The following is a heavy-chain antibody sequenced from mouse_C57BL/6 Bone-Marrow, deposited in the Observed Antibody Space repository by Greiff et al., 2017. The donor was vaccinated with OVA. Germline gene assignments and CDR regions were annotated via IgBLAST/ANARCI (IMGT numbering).Heavy chain of an antibody. V-gene: IGHV1-80*01. CDR1: GYAFSSYW. D-gene: IGHD2-3*01. CDR3: ARKNPEFYDGYYGDAMDY. CDR2: IYPGDGDT. Sequence: VKLQQSGAELVKPGASVKISCKASGYAFSSYWMNWVKQRPGKGLEWLGQIYPGDGDTNYHGKFTGKATLTADKSSSTAYMQLSSLTSEDSAVYFCARKNPEFYDGYYGDAMDYWGQGTSVTVSS. J-gene: IGHJ4*01.